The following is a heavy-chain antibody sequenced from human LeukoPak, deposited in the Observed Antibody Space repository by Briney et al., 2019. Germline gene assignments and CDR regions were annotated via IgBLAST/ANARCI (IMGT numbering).Heavy chain of an antibody. Sequence: PSETLSLTCAVSGGSISSGDYSWSWIRQPPGSGLEWIGYIWHSGHTNYNPSLRSRVTISLGRSNTQFSLRLNSVTAADTAVYYCARARESMTTAGSYFDFWGQGTLATVSS. CDR3: ARARESMTTAGSYFDF. D-gene: IGHD6-13*01. V-gene: IGHV4-30-2*01. CDR1: GGSISSGDYS. J-gene: IGHJ4*02. CDR2: IWHSGHT.